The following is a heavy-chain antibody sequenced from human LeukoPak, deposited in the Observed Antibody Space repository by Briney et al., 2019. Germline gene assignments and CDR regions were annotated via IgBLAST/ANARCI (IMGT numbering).Heavy chain of an antibody. CDR1: GFLVNDYG. Sequence: GGSLRLSRAASGFLVNDYGMHWVRQAPGKGPEWVAAMRFDGNTKYYVDSVRGRFTISRDTSKNTLFLQMNSLRDEDTATYYCARDGYKSAAGTLGYWGQGTLVTVSS. V-gene: IGHV3-33*01. J-gene: IGHJ4*02. D-gene: IGHD6-13*01. CDR3: ARDGYKSAAGTLGY. CDR2: MRFDGNTK.